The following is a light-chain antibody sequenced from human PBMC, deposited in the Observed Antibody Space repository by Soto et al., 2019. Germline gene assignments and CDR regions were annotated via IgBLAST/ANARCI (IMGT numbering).Light chain of an antibody. CDR2: EVS. CDR1: SSDVGGYNY. J-gene: IGLJ2*01. Sequence: QSVLTQPASVSGSPGQSITISCTGTSSDVGGYNYVSWYQQHPGKVPKLMIYEVSNRPSGVSNRFSGSKSGNTASLTISGLQAEDEADYYCSSHTSDNMLFGGGTKVTVL. V-gene: IGLV2-14*01. CDR3: SSHTSDNML.